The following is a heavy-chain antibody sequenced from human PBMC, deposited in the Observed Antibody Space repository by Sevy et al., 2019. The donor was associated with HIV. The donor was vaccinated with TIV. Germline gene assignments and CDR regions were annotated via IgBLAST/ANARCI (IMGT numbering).Heavy chain of an antibody. J-gene: IGHJ5*02. V-gene: IGHV5-51*01. CDR3: ARKYYDILTGYYRFDP. CDR2: IYPGDSDT. D-gene: IGHD3-9*01. Sequence: GESLKISCKGSGYSFTSYWIGWVRQMPGKGLEWMGIIYPGDSDTRYSPSFQGQVTILADKSISTAYLQWSSLKASDTAMYYCARKYYDILTGYYRFDPWGQGTLVTVSS. CDR1: GYSFTSYW.